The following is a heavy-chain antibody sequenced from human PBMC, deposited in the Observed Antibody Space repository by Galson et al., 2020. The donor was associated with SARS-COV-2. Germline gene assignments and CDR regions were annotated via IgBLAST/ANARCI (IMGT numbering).Heavy chain of an antibody. CDR2: IYHSGNT. CDR1: DYFISSGYF. J-gene: IGHJ4*02. D-gene: IGHD3-3*01. V-gene: IGHV4-38-2*02. Sequence: SQTLSLTCAVSDYFISSGYFWGWIRQPPGKGLQWIGSIYHSGNTYYNPSLQSRVTISVDTSKNQFSLKLNSVTAADTAVYHCARDGTYYDFWSDTNFDYWGQGTLVTVSS. CDR3: ARDGTYYDFWSDTNFDY.